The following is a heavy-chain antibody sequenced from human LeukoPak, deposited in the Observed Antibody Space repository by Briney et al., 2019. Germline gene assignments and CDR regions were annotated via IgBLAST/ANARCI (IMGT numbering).Heavy chain of an antibody. Sequence: GGSLRLSCAASGFTFSTYAMSWVRPAPGKGLEWVSAISGSGGSTYYADPVKGRFTTSRDNSKNTLYLQMNSLRAEDTAVYYCAKDVTLLGIFYFDYWGQGTLVTVSS. CDR1: GFTFSTYA. CDR3: AKDVTLLGIFYFDY. V-gene: IGHV3-23*01. CDR2: ISGSGGST. J-gene: IGHJ4*02. D-gene: IGHD7-27*01.